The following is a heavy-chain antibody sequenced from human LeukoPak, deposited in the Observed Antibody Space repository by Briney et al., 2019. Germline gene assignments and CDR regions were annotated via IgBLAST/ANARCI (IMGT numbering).Heavy chain of an antibody. Sequence: PSETLSLTCTVSGGSTSSSSYYWGWIRQPPGKGLEWIGSIYYSGSTYYNPSLKSRVTISVDTSKNQFSLKLSSVTAADTAVYYCARCGPDYYYYMDVWGKGTTVTVSS. J-gene: IGHJ6*03. CDR1: GGSTSSSSYY. D-gene: IGHD2-21*01. V-gene: IGHV4-39*01. CDR2: IYYSGST. CDR3: ARCGPDYYYYMDV.